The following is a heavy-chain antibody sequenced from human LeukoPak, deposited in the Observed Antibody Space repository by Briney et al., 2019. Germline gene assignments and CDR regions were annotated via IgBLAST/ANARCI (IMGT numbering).Heavy chain of an antibody. CDR3: ARDPSNTSGWYIYFDF. CDR2: ISTYNGDT. CDR1: GYSFTHYA. D-gene: IGHD6-19*01. J-gene: IGHJ4*02. V-gene: IGHV1-18*01. Sequence: ASVKVSCKTSGYSFTHYAISWVRQAPGQGLEWMGWISTYNGDTKYAQKLQGRFTMTSDTSTSTAHMELRSLTSDDTAVYYCARDPSNTSGWYIYFDFWGQGTPVTVSS.